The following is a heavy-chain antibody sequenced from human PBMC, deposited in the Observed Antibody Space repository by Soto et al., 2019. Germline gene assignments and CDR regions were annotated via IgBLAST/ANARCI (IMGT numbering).Heavy chain of an antibody. CDR3: ARLPYYDFWSGYPSHTYYYYYMDV. V-gene: IGHV5-51*01. Sequence: GESLKISCKGSGYSFTSYWIGWVRQMPGKGLEWMGIIYPGDSDTRYSPSFQGQVTISADKSISTTYLQWSSLKASDTAMYYCARLPYYDFWSGYPSHTYYYYYMDVWGKGTTVTVSS. J-gene: IGHJ6*03. CDR1: GYSFTSYW. CDR2: IYPGDSDT. D-gene: IGHD3-3*01.